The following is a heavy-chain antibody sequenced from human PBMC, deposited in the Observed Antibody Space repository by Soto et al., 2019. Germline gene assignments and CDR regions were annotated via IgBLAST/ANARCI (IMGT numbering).Heavy chain of an antibody. J-gene: IGHJ6*02. CDR2: MNPNSGNT. Sequence: GASVKVSCKASGYTFTSYDINWVRQATGQGLEWMGWMNPNSGNTGYAQKFQGRVTMTRNTSISTAYMELSSLRSEDTAVYYCARLYYDFWSGYYRDYGMGVWGQGTTVTVSS. D-gene: IGHD3-3*01. V-gene: IGHV1-8*01. CDR3: ARLYYDFWSGYYRDYGMGV. CDR1: GYTFTSYD.